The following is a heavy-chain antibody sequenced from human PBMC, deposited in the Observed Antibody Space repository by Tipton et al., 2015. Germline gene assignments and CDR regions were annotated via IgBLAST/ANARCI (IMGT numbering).Heavy chain of an antibody. CDR3: ARQIAVAARDWFDP. CDR2: IYYSGST. Sequence: TLSLTCTVSGGSINSNSFYWGWIRQPPGKGLEWIGSIYYSGSTYYNPSLKSRVTISVDTSKNQFSLKLSSVTAADTAVYYCARQIAVAARDWFDPWGQGTLVTVSS. D-gene: IGHD6-13*01. J-gene: IGHJ5*02. V-gene: IGHV4-39*01. CDR1: GGSINSNSFY.